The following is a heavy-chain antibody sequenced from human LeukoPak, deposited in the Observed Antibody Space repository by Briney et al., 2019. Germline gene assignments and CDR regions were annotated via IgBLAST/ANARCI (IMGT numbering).Heavy chain of an antibody. J-gene: IGHJ4*02. Sequence: GGSLRLSCAASGFTFSTYAMNWVRQAPGKGLEWVAVISYDGRQNYYADSVKGRFTISRDNSKNTLYLQMNSLRAEDTAVYYCARGATYAYYFDYWGQGILVTVSS. CDR3: ARGATYAYYFDY. CDR1: GFTFSTYA. D-gene: IGHD4-17*01. V-gene: IGHV3-30*04. CDR2: ISYDGRQN.